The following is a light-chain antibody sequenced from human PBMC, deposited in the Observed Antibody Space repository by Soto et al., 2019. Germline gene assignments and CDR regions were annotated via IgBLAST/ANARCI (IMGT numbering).Light chain of an antibody. V-gene: IGLV2-23*02. CDR1: SSDVGSYNL. CDR2: EVS. Sequence: QSALTQPASVPGSPGQSITISCTGTSSDVGSYNLVSWYQQRPGKAPKLMIYEVSKRPSGVSNRFSGSKSGNTASLTISGLQAEDEADYSCCSYAGSSTWVFGGGTKLTVL. J-gene: IGLJ3*02. CDR3: CSYAGSSTWV.